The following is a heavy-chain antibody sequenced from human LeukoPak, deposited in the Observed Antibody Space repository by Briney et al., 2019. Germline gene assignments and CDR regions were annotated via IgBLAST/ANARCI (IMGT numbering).Heavy chain of an antibody. CDR2: ISSSGSTI. CDR1: GFTFSDYY. V-gene: IGHV3-11*04. Sequence: PGGSLRLSCAASGFTFSDYYMSWIRQARGEGREWVSYISSSGSTIYYADSVKGSFTISGDNAKTSLYLQMKSLRAEDTAVSYCASASMGRGRDVTFDYWGQGTLVTVSS. CDR3: ASASMGRGRDVTFDY. J-gene: IGHJ4*02. D-gene: IGHD2-21*01.